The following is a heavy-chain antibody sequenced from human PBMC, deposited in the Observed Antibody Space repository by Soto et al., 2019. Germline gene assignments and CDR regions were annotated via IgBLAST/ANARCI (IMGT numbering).Heavy chain of an antibody. V-gene: IGHV3-23*01. Sequence: GGSLRLSFVVSGSAFSFYAMTVVRQAPGKWLEWVSGIGGTGARTHYADSVKARFTISRDNSKNTLYLQMNSLRAEDTAVYYCTSTYCSNWYAGNWGQGTLVTVSS. CDR1: GSAFSFYA. CDR2: IGGTGART. J-gene: IGHJ4*02. D-gene: IGHD6-13*01. CDR3: TSTYCSNWYAGN.